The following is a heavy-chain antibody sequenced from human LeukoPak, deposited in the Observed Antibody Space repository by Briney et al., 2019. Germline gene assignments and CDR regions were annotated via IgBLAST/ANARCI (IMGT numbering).Heavy chain of an antibody. CDR2: ISYDGSNK. CDR3: VKSSSSWSQFEYFQH. D-gene: IGHD6-13*01. V-gene: IGHV3-30*18. Sequence: GGSLRLSCAASGFTISSYGMHWVRQAPGKGLEWVAVISYDGSNKYYADSVKGRFTISRDNSKNTLYLQMSSLRAEDTAVYYCVKSSSSWSQFEYFQHWGQGTLVTVSS. J-gene: IGHJ1*01. CDR1: GFTISSYG.